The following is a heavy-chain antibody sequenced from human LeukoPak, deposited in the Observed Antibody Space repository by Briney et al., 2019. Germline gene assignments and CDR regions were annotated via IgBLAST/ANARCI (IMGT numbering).Heavy chain of an antibody. D-gene: IGHD5-12*01. J-gene: IGHJ4*02. CDR1: GGSFNSGSYY. Sequence: SQTLSLTCTVSGGSFNSGSYYWSWIRQPAGKGLEWVGRIYTSGSTNYNPSLKSRVTISVDTSKNQFSLQLTSVTVADTAVYYCARAMRVDRFFDYWGQGILVTVSS. CDR3: ARAMRVDRFFDY. V-gene: IGHV4-61*02. CDR2: IYTSGST.